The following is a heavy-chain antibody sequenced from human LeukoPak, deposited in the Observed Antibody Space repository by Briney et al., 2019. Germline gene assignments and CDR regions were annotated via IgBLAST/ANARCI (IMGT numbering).Heavy chain of an antibody. D-gene: IGHD1-26*01. CDR2: IDSDDGST. CDR3: ARDPRGAGLLDY. CDR1: GFTFSRDW. J-gene: IGHJ4*02. V-gene: IGHV3-74*01. Sequence: PGGSLRLSCAASGFTFSRDWIHWVRQVPGKGLVWVSRIDSDDGSTSYADSVKGRFTISRDNSKNTLYLQMNSLRAEDTAVYYCARDPRGAGLLDYWGQGTLVTVSS.